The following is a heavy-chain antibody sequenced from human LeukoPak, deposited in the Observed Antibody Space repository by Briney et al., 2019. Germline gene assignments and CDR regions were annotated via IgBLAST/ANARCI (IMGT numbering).Heavy chain of an antibody. V-gene: IGHV3-21*01. CDR3: ARDLPYYVWGSYRKGDCFDY. J-gene: IGHJ4*02. D-gene: IGHD3-16*02. CDR1: GFTFSSYS. Sequence: GGSLRLSCAASGFTFSSYSMNWVRQAPGKGLEWVSSISSSSSYIYYADSVKGRFTISRDNAKNSLYLQMNSLRAEDTAVYYCARDLPYYVWGSYRKGDCFDYWGQGTLVTVSS. CDR2: ISSSSSYI.